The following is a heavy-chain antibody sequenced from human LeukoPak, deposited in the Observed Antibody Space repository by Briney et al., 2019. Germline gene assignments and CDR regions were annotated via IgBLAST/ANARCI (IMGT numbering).Heavy chain of an antibody. D-gene: IGHD1-14*01. CDR3: ASVEPLYLIPDY. CDR2: NNSDWSST. V-gene: IGHV3-74*01. J-gene: IGHJ4*02. CDR1: GLTFSSYW. Sequence: GGSLRLSCAASGLTFSSYWMHWLRQAPGKGLAWVSRNNSDWSSTSYADSVKGRFTISRDNAKNTLYLQMNSLRVEDTAVYFCASVEPLYLIPDYWGQGTLVTVSS.